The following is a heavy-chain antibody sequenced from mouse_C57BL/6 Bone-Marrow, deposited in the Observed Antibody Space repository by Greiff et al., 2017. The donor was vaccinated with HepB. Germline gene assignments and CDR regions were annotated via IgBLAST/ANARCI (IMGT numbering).Heavy chain of an antibody. D-gene: IGHD1-1*01. CDR2: ISYDGSN. CDR1: GYSITSGYY. CDR3: ARDPYYYGSSKDY. Sequence: EVKLMESGPGLVKPSQSLSLTCSVTGYSITSGYYWNWIRQFPGNKLEWMGYISYDGSNNYNPSLKNRISITRDTSKNQFFLKLNSVTTEDTATYYCARDPYYYGSSKDYWGQGTTLTVSS. V-gene: IGHV3-6*01. J-gene: IGHJ2*01.